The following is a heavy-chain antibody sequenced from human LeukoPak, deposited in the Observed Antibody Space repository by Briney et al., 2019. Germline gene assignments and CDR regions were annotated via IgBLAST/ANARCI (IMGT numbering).Heavy chain of an antibody. CDR2: IYYSGST. Sequence: PSETLSLTCTVSGGSISSSDYYWSWIRQPPGKGLEWIGYIYYSGSTYYNPSLKSRVTISVDTSKNQFSLKLSSVTAADTAVYYCARVGCSSTSCYRYYYYGMDVWGQGTTVTVSS. D-gene: IGHD2-2*01. CDR1: GGSISSSDYY. CDR3: ARVGCSSTSCYRYYYYGMDV. V-gene: IGHV4-30-4*01. J-gene: IGHJ6*02.